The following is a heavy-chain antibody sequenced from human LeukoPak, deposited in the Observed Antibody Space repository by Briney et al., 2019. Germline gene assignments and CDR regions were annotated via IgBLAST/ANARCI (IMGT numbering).Heavy chain of an antibody. CDR3: ARGPSGYHNT. Sequence: GGSLRLSCAASGFTFSSNAMTWVRQAPGKGLECVSAITAGGDTPYYADSVKGRFTISRDNSKNTLYLQMNSLRAEDTAVYYCARGPSGYHNTGGQGTLVTVSS. D-gene: IGHD5-12*01. V-gene: IGHV3-23*01. CDR2: ITAGGDTP. J-gene: IGHJ4*02. CDR1: GFTFSSNA.